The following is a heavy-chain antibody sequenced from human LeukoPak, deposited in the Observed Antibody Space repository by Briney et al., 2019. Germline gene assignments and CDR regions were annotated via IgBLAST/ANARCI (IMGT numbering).Heavy chain of an antibody. V-gene: IGHV1-8*01. Sequence: ASVKVSCKASGYTFTSYDINWVRQATGQGREWMGWMNPNSGNTGYAQKFQGRVTMTRNTSISTAYMELSSLRSEDTAVYYCARVCSSDGYNCNPWGQGTLVTVSS. J-gene: IGHJ5*02. D-gene: IGHD5-24*01. CDR3: ARVCSSDGYNCNP. CDR2: MNPNSGNT. CDR1: GYTFTSYD.